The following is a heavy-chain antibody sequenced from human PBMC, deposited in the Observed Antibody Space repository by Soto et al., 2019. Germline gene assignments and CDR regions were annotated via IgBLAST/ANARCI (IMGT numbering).Heavy chain of an antibody. CDR3: AREPSP. CDR1: GASISSGDYY. Sequence: QVQLQASGPGLVKPSHTLSLTCTVSGASISSGDYYWGWIRQHPGKGLEWIGYIYYSGSTYYNPSLNIRVAISVDTSKNQFSLKLSSVTAADTAVYYCAREPSPWGQGTLVTVSS. CDR2: IYYSGST. V-gene: IGHV4-31*03. J-gene: IGHJ5*02.